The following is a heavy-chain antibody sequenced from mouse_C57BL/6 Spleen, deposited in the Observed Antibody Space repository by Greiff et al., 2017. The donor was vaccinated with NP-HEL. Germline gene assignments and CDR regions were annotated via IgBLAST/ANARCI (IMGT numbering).Heavy chain of an antibody. J-gene: IGHJ3*01. D-gene: IGHD1-1*01. V-gene: IGHV2-2*01. CDR1: GFSLTSYG. CDR2: IWSGGST. Sequence: QVQLKESGPGLVQPSQSLSITCTVSGFSLTSYGVHWVRQSPGKGLEWLGVIWSGGSTDYNAAFISRLSISKDNSKSQVFFKMNSLQADDTAIYYCARGEGAHYYGSWFAYWGQGTLVTVSA. CDR3: ARGEGAHYYGSWFAY.